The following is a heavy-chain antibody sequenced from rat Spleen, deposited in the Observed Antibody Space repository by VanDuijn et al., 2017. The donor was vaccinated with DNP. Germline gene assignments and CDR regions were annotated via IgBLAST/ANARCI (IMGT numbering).Heavy chain of an antibody. V-gene: IGHV1-43*01. Sequence: QVQLQQSGAELAKPGSSVKIACKASGNTFTSYYIGWIKQTTGQGLDYIGYIYTGSGGTNYNEKFKGKATLTVDKSSSTAFLQLNSVTPEDTATYYCARWGTYFDYWGQGVMVTVSS. CDR2: IYTGSGGT. CDR1: GNTFTSYY. J-gene: IGHJ2*01. CDR3: ARWGTYFDY.